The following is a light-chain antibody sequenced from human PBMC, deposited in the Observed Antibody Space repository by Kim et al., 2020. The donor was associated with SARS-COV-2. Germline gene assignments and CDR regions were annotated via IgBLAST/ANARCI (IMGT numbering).Light chain of an antibody. J-gene: IGLJ1*01. Sequence: QSVTFPCTGTSSDVGGYNYFSWYQQHPGKAPKLMIYDVSNRPSGVSNRFSGSKSGNTASLTISGLQAEDEADYYCSSYTSSSTPYVFGTGTKVTVL. CDR2: DVS. CDR3: SSYTSSSTPYV. CDR1: SSDVGGYNY. V-gene: IGLV2-14*03.